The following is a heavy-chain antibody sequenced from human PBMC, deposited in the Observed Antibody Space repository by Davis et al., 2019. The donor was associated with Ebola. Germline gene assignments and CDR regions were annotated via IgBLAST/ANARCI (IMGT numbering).Heavy chain of an antibody. J-gene: IGHJ5*02. CDR2: INHSGST. V-gene: IGHV4-34*01. CDR3: ARLTSMVRGVIIEGIWFDP. Sequence: SETLSLTCAVYGGSFSGYYWSWIRQPPGKGLEWIGEINHSGSTNYNPSLKSRVTISVDTSKNQFSLKLSSVTAADTAVYYCARLTSMVRGVIIEGIWFDPWGQGTLVTVSS. D-gene: IGHD3-10*01. CDR1: GGSFSGYY.